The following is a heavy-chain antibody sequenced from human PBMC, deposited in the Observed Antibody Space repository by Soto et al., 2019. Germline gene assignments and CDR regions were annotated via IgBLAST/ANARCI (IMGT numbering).Heavy chain of an antibody. CDR3: ARENAWSGYYTGVYYLDY. Sequence: PSETLSLTCTVSGGSISSYYWSWIRQPAGKGLEWIGRIYTGRSTNYNPSLKSRVTMSVDTSKNQFSLKLSSVTAADTAVYYCARENAWSGYYTGVYYLDYWGQGTLVTVSS. V-gene: IGHV4-4*07. CDR2: IYTGRST. J-gene: IGHJ4*02. CDR1: GGSISSYY. D-gene: IGHD3-3*01.